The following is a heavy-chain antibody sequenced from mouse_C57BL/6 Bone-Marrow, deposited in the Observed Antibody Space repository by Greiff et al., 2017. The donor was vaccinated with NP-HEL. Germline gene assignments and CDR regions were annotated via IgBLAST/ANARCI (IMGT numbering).Heavy chain of an antibody. V-gene: IGHV1-47*01. Sequence: VQLQQSGAELVKPGASVKMSCKASGYTFTTYPIEWMKQNHGKSLEWIGNFHPYNDDTKYNEKFKGKATLTVDKSSSTVYLELSRLTSDDSAVYYCATTVVAPYAMDYWGQGTSVTVSS. CDR1: GYTFTTYP. CDR2: FHPYNDDT. J-gene: IGHJ4*01. CDR3: ATTVVAPYAMDY. D-gene: IGHD1-1*01.